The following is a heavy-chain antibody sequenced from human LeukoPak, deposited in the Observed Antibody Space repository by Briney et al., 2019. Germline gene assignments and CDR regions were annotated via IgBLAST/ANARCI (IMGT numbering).Heavy chain of an antibody. V-gene: IGHV4-39*07. CDR3: ARLAGAYCGGDCYPDAFDI. CDR2: IYSGGSP. CDR1: GVSISGSSYY. J-gene: IGHJ3*02. D-gene: IGHD2-21*02. Sequence: SETLSLTCSVSGVSISGSSYYWAWIRQPPGEGLEWIASIYSGGSPYYNPSLRSRVTISVDTSKDQFSLQLSSLTAADTAVYYCARLAGAYCGGDCYPDAFDIWGQGTMVTVSS.